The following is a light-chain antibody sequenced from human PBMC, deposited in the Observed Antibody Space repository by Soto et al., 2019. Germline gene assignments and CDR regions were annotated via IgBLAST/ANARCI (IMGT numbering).Light chain of an antibody. Sequence: DIQMTQSPATLSAAVGDRVVITCRARQTISSWLAWYQQKPGKAPKLLIYKASTLKSGVPSRFSGSGSGTEFTLTISSLQPDDFATYYCQHYNSYSEAFGQGTKVDIK. CDR2: KAS. CDR3: QHYNSYSEA. V-gene: IGKV1-5*03. CDR1: QTISSW. J-gene: IGKJ1*01.